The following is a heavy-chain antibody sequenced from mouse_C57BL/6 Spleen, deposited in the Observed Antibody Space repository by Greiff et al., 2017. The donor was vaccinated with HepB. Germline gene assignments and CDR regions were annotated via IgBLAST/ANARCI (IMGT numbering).Heavy chain of an antibody. J-gene: IGHJ4*01. CDR1: GFSLTSYG. CDR2: IWSGGST. V-gene: IGHV2-2*01. D-gene: IGHD1-1*01. CDR3: ARTYYGSRYYAMDY. Sequence: VKVVESGPGLVQPSQRLSITCTVSGFSLTSYGVHWVRQSPGKGLEWLGVIWSGGSTDYNAAFISRLSISKDNSKSQVFFKMNSLQADDTAIYYCARTYYGSRYYAMDYWGQGTSVTVSS.